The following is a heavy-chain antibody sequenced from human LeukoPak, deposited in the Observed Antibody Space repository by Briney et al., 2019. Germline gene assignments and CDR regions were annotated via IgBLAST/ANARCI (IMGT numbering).Heavy chain of an antibody. V-gene: IGHV3-21*01. CDR2: ISSSSSYI. J-gene: IGHJ4*02. CDR1: GFTVSNNY. Sequence: GGSLRLSCAVSGFTVSNNYMSWVRQAPGKGLEWVSSISSSSSYIYYADSVKGRFTISRDNAKNSLYLQMNSLRAEDTAVYYCARDKAVGPTLLDYWGQGTLVTVSS. D-gene: IGHD1-26*01. CDR3: ARDKAVGPTLLDY.